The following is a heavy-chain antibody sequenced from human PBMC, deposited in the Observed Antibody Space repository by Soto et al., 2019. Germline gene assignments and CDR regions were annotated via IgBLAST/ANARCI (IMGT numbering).Heavy chain of an antibody. Sequence: QVQLVQSGAEVKKPGASVKVSCKASGYTFTSYYMHWVRQAPGQGLEWMGIINPSGGSTSYAQKFQGRVTMTRDTSTSTVYMELSSLRSEDTAVYYCARGRELLHYYYYGMDVWGPGTTVPVSS. CDR2: INPSGGST. V-gene: IGHV1-46*01. CDR1: GYTFTSYY. J-gene: IGHJ6*02. D-gene: IGHD1-26*01. CDR3: ARGRELLHYYYYGMDV.